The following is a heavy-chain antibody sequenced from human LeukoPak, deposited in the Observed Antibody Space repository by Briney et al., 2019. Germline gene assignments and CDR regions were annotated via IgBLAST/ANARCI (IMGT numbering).Heavy chain of an antibody. CDR2: ISGIGGST. Sequence: GGSLRLSCAASGFTFSSYAMSWVRQAPGKGLEWVSAISGIGGSTYYADSVKGRFTISRDNSKNTMHLQMNTLRAEDTAVYYCAKGGTTMVQGVIIIRDFDSWGQGTLVTVSS. J-gene: IGHJ4*02. V-gene: IGHV3-23*01. CDR1: GFTFSSYA. D-gene: IGHD3-10*01. CDR3: AKGGTTMVQGVIIIRDFDS.